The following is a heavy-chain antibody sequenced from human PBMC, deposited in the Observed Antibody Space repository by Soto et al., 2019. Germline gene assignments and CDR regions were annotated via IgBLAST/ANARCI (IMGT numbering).Heavy chain of an antibody. D-gene: IGHD2-2*01. CDR3: AKDQGDIVVVPAAMGYV. J-gene: IGHJ6*02. V-gene: IGHV3-30*18. Sequence: GGSLRLSCAASGFTFSSYGMHWVRQAPGKGLEWVAVISYDGSNKYYADSVKGRFTISRDNSKNTLYLQMNSLRAEDTAVYYCAKDQGDIVVVPAAMGYVWGQGTTVTVSS. CDR1: GFTFSSYG. CDR2: ISYDGSNK.